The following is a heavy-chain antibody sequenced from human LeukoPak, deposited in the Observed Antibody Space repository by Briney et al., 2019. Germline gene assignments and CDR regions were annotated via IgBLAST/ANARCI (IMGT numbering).Heavy chain of an antibody. CDR3: ARDDSSGWFPFDY. Sequence: PSETPSLTCAVYGGSFSGYYWSWIRQPPGKGLEWIGEINHSGSTNYNPSLKSRVTISVDTSKNQFSLKLSSVTAADTAVYYCARDDSSGWFPFDYWGQGTLVTVSS. CDR1: GGSFSGYY. D-gene: IGHD6-19*01. CDR2: INHSGST. J-gene: IGHJ4*02. V-gene: IGHV4-34*01.